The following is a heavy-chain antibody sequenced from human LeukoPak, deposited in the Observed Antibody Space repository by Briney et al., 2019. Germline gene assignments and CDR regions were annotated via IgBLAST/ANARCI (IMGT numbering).Heavy chain of an antibody. J-gene: IGHJ3*02. CDR2: IYQSGST. CDR1: GGSISSSNW. CDR3: ARVGGITMIVVLITDAFDI. D-gene: IGHD3-22*01. Sequence: SETLSLTCAVSGGSISSSNWWSWVRQPRGKGLEWIGEIYQSGSTNYSPSLKSRVTISVDTSKNQFSLKLRSVTAADTAVYYCARVGGITMIVVLITDAFDIWGQGTMVTVSS. V-gene: IGHV4-4*02.